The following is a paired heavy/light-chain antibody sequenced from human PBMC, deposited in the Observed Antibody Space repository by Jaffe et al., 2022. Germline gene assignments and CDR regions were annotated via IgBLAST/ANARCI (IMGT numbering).Light chain of an antibody. J-gene: IGLJ3*02. Sequence: QSALTQPASMSGSPGQSITISCTGTSSDISGYNYVSWYQQHPGKAPKLMIFDVSNRPSGVSNRFSGSRSGNTASLTISGLQAEDEAHYYCSSYTSSNTWVFGGGTKLTVL. CDR1: SSDISGYNY. CDR3: SSYTSSNTWV. CDR2: DVS. V-gene: IGLV2-14*03.
Heavy chain of an antibody. Sequence: QITLKESGPTLVKPTQTLTLTCTFSGFSLSTSGEGVGWIRQPPGKALQWLALIYWNDDKRYSPSLKSRLTITKDTSKNQVVLTMTNMDPVDTATYYCTHKRCSGGSCYYTFDMWGQGTMVTVSS. CDR3: THKRCSGGSCYYTFDM. CDR2: IYWNDDK. CDR1: GFSLSTSGEG. V-gene: IGHV2-5*01. J-gene: IGHJ3*02. D-gene: IGHD2-15*01.